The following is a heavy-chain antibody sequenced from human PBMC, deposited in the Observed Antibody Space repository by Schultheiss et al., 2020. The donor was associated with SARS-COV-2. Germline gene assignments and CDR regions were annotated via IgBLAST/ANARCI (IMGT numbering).Heavy chain of an antibody. CDR3: AREAFRGDLPDYYYYGMDV. V-gene: IGHV3-11*01. J-gene: IGHJ6*02. D-gene: IGHD3-10*01. CDR1: GFTFSDYY. Sequence: GGSLRLSCAASGFTFSDYYMSWIRQAPGKGLEWVSYISSSGSTIYYADSVKGRFTISRDNAKNSLFLQMNSLRAEDTAVYYCAREAFRGDLPDYYYYGMDVWGQGTTVTVSS. CDR2: ISSSGSTI.